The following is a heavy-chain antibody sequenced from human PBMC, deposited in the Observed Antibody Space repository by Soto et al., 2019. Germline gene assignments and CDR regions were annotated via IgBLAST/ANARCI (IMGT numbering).Heavy chain of an antibody. J-gene: IGHJ5*02. CDR2: IYYSGST. CDR3: ARVVVVPAAIGWDNWFDP. D-gene: IGHD2-2*01. Sequence: QLQLQESGPGLVKPSETLSLTCTVSGGSISSSSYYWGWIRQPPGKGLEWIGSIYYSGSTYYNPSLKSRVTISVDTSKNQFSLKLSSVTAADTAVYYCARVVVVPAAIGWDNWFDPWGQGTLVTVSS. V-gene: IGHV4-39*01. CDR1: GGSISSSSYY.